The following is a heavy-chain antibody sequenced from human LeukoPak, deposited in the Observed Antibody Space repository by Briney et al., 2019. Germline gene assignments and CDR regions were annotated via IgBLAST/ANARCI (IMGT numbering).Heavy chain of an antibody. Sequence: SETLSLTCTVSRDSISSSSHYWGGIRQPPGKGLEWIGSIYYSGSTYYNPSLKSRVTISVDTSKNQFSLKLSSVTAADTAVYYCARLEGSSGSDAFDIWGQGTMFTVSS. CDR3: ARLEGSSGSDAFDI. CDR2: IYYSGST. D-gene: IGHD3-22*01. J-gene: IGHJ3*02. CDR1: RDSISSSSHY. V-gene: IGHV4-39*01.